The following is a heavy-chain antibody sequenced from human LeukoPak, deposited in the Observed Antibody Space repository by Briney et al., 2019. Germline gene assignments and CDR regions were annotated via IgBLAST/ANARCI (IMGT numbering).Heavy chain of an antibody. CDR3: ARPYLATSIQEFDY. V-gene: IGHV4-39*01. J-gene: IGHJ4*02. CDR1: GGSISSSSYY. Sequence: SETLSLTCTVSGGSISSSSYYWGWIRQPPGKGLEWIGSIYYSGGTYYNPSLKSRVTISVDTSKNQFSLKLSSVTAADTAVYYCARPYLATSIQEFDYWGQGILVTVSS. D-gene: IGHD2-2*02. CDR2: IYYSGGT.